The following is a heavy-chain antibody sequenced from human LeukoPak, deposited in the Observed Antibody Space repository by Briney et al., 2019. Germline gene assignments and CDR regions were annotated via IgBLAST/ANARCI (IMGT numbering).Heavy chain of an antibody. CDR2: INPSGGST. Sequence: ASVKVSCKASGYTFTSYYMHWVRQAPGQGLEWMGIINPSGGSTSYAQKLQGRVTMTTDTSTSTAYMELRSLRSDDTAVYYCARDGYGDYQPWDYWGQGTLVTVSS. V-gene: IGHV1-46*01. J-gene: IGHJ4*02. D-gene: IGHD4-17*01. CDR3: ARDGYGDYQPWDY. CDR1: GYTFTSYY.